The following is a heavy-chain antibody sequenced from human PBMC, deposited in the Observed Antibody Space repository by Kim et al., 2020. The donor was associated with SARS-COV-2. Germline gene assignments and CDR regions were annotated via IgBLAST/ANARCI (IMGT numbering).Heavy chain of an antibody. CDR2: ISAYNGNT. CDR1: GYTFTSYG. Sequence: ASVKVSCKASGYTFTSYGISWVRQAPGQGLEWMGWISAYNGNTNYAQKLHGRVTMTTDTSTSTAYMELRSLRSDDTAVYYCARWKIRFLEWPPRANYYYYMDVWGKGTTVTVSS. CDR3: ARWKIRFLEWPPRANYYYYMDV. J-gene: IGHJ6*03. V-gene: IGHV1-18*01. D-gene: IGHD3-3*01.